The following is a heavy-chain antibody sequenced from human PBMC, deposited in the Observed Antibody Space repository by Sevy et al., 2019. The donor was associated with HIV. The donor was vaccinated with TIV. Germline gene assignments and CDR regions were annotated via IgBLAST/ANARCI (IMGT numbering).Heavy chain of an antibody. CDR1: GFTFGDYD. V-gene: IGHV3-20*04. Sequence: GGSLRLSCAASGFTFGDYDMSWVRQAPGKGLEWVSGINWNGGRTGYSDSVGGRFTITRDNAKNSLYLQMNSLRAEDTALYYLASDLFYCSGDCYGNWFDPWGQGTLVTVSS. J-gene: IGHJ5*02. CDR3: ASDLFYCSGDCYGNWFDP. CDR2: INWNGGRT. D-gene: IGHD2-21*02.